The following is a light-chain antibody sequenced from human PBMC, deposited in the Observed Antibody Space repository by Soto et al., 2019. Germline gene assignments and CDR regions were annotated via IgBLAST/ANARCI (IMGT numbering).Light chain of an antibody. CDR2: EVT. Sequence: QSALTQPASVSGSPGQSITISCTGTSSDIGSYDLVSWYQQHPGTAPKLIIYEVTKRPSGVSTRFSGSKSGNTASLTISGLQVVDEADYYCCSFADFTYVFGTGTKLTVL. V-gene: IGLV2-23*02. CDR1: SSDIGSYDL. CDR3: CSFADFTYV. J-gene: IGLJ1*01.